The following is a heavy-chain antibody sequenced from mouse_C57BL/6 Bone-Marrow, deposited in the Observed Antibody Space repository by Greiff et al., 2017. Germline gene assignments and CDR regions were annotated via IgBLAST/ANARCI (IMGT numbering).Heavy chain of an antibody. Sequence: VQLQQPGAELVKPGASVKLSCKASGYTFTSYWMHWVKQRPGQGLEWIGMIHPNSGSTNYNEKFKSKATLTVDKSSSTAYMQLSSLTSEDSAVYYCARGGTVVCYYAMDYWGQGTSVTVSS. V-gene: IGHV1-64*01. CDR3: ARGGTVVCYYAMDY. CDR2: IHPNSGST. J-gene: IGHJ4*01. CDR1: GYTFTSYW. D-gene: IGHD1-1*01.